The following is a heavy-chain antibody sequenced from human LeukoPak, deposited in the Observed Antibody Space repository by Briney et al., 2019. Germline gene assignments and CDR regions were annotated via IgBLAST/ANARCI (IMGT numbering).Heavy chain of an antibody. Sequence: ASVKVSCKASGYTFTGYYMHWVRQAPGQGLEWMGWINPNSGGTNYAQKFQGRVTITADKSTSTAYMELSSLRSEDTAVYYCARARGYSYGYDYYYYMDVWGKGTTVTVSS. V-gene: IGHV1-2*02. J-gene: IGHJ6*03. CDR3: ARARGYSYGYDYYYYMDV. D-gene: IGHD5-18*01. CDR2: INPNSGGT. CDR1: GYTFTGYY.